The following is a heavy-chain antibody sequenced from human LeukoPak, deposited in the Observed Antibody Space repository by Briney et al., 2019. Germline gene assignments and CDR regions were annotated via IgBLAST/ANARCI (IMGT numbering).Heavy chain of an antibody. CDR2: IKQDGSEK. CDR3: ARDLSPEFTISGVVTYLDVFDI. J-gene: IGHJ3*02. V-gene: IGHV3-7*01. CDR1: GFTFSTYW. D-gene: IGHD3-3*01. Sequence: GGSLRLSCEASGFTFSTYWMNWVRQAPGKGLEWVANIKQDGSEKYYVDSVRGRFTISRDNTKNSLYLQMNGLRSEDTAVYYCARDLSPEFTISGVVTYLDVFDIWGQGTMVTVSS.